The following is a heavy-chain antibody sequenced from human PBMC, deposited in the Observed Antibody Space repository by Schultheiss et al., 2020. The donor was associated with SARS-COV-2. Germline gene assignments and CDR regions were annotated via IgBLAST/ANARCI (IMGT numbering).Heavy chain of an antibody. J-gene: IGHJ4*02. CDR2: RWHDGSKK. CDR1: GFTFYTYV. D-gene: IGHD3-10*01. CDR3: IGSSAGFDY. V-gene: IGHV3-33*01. Sequence: GESLKISCAASGFTFYTYVMHWVRQAPGKGLEWVALRWHDGSKKDHGDSMKGRFTISRDNSQNPLCLQMGSLRAEDTAVYYCIGSSAGFDYWGQGTLVTVSS.